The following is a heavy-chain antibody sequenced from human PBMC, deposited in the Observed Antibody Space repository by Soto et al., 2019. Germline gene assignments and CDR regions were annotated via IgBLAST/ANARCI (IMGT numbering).Heavy chain of an antibody. D-gene: IGHD6-13*01. J-gene: IGHJ6*02. Sequence: GESLKISCSASGFTFSSYAMHWVRQAPGKGLEYVSAISSNGGSTYYADSVKGRFTISRDNSKNTLYLQMSSLRAEDTAVYYCVKSPAAAAAVPYYYYGMDVWGQGTTVTVSS. CDR3: VKSPAAAAAVPYYYYGMDV. CDR1: GFTFSSYA. V-gene: IGHV3-64D*06. CDR2: ISSNGGST.